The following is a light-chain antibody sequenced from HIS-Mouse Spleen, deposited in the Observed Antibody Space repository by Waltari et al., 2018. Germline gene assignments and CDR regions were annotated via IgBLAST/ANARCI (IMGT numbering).Light chain of an antibody. J-gene: IGLJ2*01. CDR1: KLGDKY. CDR3: QAWDSSYSV. CDR2: HGS. V-gene: IGLV3-1*01. Sequence: SYELTQPPSVSVSPGQTASITCSGDKLGDKYACWYQQKPGQSPVLVIYHGSKRPSGILGRFAGSNSGNTATLTISGTQAMDEADYYCQAWDSSYSVFGGGTKLTVL.